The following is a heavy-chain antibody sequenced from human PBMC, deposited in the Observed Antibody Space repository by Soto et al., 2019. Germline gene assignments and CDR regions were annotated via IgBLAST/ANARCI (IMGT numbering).Heavy chain of an antibody. CDR1: GGNFTSYA. V-gene: IGHV1-69*01. D-gene: IGHD6-13*01. J-gene: IGHJ5*02. CDR3: AKASGSSWYNWFDP. CDR2: IVPLFGTT. Sequence: QVQLVQSGAEVKKPGSSVKVSCKASGGNFTSYAISWVRQAPGQGLEFMGGIVPLFGTTNYAHKFRGRVTVNADESTSTVYMEMSSLRSEDTAVYYCAKASGSSWYNWFDPWGQGTLVTVST.